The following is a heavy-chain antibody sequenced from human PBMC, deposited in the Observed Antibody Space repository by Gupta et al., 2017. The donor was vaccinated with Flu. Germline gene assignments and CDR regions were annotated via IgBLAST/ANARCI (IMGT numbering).Heavy chain of an antibody. CDR2: FMSVYGTA. CDR1: GGTDSSYT. J-gene: IGHJ3*02. CDR3: ARNWQWLDSPFDI. D-gene: IGHD6-19*01. V-gene: IGHV1-69*01. Sequence: QVQLEQSGAEVKKPGSSVKVSCKAPGGTDSSYTMSWVRQAPGHGLEWMGGFMSVYGTAEYAEKFQDRVTITADESTTTVYMELTSLGSEDTAIYYCARNWQWLDSPFDIWGQGTKVTVSS.